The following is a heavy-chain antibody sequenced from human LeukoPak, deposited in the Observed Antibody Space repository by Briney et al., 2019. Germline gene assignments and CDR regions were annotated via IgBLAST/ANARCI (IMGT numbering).Heavy chain of an antibody. CDR2: IYYSGST. D-gene: IGHD2-2*01. Sequence: SETLSLTCTVSGGSVSSGSYYWSWIRQPPGKGLEWIGYIYYSGSTNYNPSLKSRVTISVDTSKNHFSLKLSSVTAADTAVYYCARVARELGYCSSTSCSAPFDYWGQGTLVTVSS. V-gene: IGHV4-61*01. J-gene: IGHJ4*02. CDR1: GGSVSSGSYY. CDR3: ARVARELGYCSSTSCSAPFDY.